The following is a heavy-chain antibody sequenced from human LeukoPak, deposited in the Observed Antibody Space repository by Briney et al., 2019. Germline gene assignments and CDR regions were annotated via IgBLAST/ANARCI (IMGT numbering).Heavy chain of an antibody. CDR1: GYTFTSYA. J-gene: IGHJ4*02. D-gene: IGHD2-15*01. CDR2: INTDTGNP. CDR3: ARDRRVVIAATPLDY. Sequence: ASVKVSCKASGYTFTSYAMNWVRQASGQGLEWMGWINTDTGNPTYAQGFTGRFVFSLDTSVSTAYLQISSLKAEDTAVYFCARDRRVVIAATPLDYWGQGTLVTVSS. V-gene: IGHV7-4-1*02.